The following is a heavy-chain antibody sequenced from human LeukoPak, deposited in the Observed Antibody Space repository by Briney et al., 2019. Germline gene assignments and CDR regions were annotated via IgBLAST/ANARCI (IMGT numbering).Heavy chain of an antibody. J-gene: IGHJ4*02. CDR3: AREGGGYDERPFDY. D-gene: IGHD5-12*01. CDR2: IKQDGSEK. V-gene: IGHV3-7*03. CDR1: GFTFSSYW. Sequence: PGGSLRLSCAASGFTFSSYWMSWVRQAPGKGPEWVANIKQDGSEKYYVDSVKGRFTISRDNAKNSLYLQMNSLRAEDTAVYYCAREGGGYDERPFDYWGQGTLVTVSS.